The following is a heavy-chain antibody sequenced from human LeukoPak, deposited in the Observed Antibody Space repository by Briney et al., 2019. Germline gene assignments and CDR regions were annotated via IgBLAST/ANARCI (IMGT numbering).Heavy chain of an antibody. CDR2: ISGSGGST. Sequence: GGTLRLSCAASGFTFSSYGMSWVRQAPGKGLEWVSAISGSGGSTYYADSVKGRFTISRDNSKNTLHLQMNSLRAEDTAVYYCAKSRGYFDYWGQETLVTVSS. J-gene: IGHJ4*02. CDR3: AKSRGYFDY. CDR1: GFTFSSYG. V-gene: IGHV3-23*01.